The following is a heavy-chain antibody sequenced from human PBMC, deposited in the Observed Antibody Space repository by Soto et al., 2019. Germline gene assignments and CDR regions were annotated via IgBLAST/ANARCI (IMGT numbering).Heavy chain of an antibody. D-gene: IGHD6-13*01. Sequence: QVQLVQYGAEVKEPGSSVRVSCKASGGTFANFIMNWVRQTPGQGPEWMGGIVPMFGTPTYAEKFKGRVTIPASGAASTAYMELTSLRAEDKVVYYFARNGTYSRSLSPFSGMEVWGQWTKVTVS. V-gene: IGHV1-69*01. CDR1: GGTFANFI. CDR2: IVPMFGTP. J-gene: IGHJ6*02. CDR3: ARNGTYSRSLSPFSGMEV.